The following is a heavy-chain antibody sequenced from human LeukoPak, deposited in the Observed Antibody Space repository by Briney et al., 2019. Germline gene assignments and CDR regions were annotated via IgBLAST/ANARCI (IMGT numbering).Heavy chain of an antibody. J-gene: IGHJ5*02. Sequence: PSETLSLTCAADGGSFSGYSWSWIRQPPGKGLEWIGEINHSGSTNYNPSLKSRVTISVDTSKKQFSLKLSSVTAADTAVYYCARGRLLMWFDPWGQGTLVTVSS. CDR2: INHSGST. CDR3: ARGRLLMWFDP. CDR1: GGSFSGYS. V-gene: IGHV4-34*01. D-gene: IGHD3-16*01.